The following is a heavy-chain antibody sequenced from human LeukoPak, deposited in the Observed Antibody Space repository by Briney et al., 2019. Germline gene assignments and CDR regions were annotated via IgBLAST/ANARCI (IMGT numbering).Heavy chain of an antibody. CDR3: GRDSSGSNYRNWFDP. Sequence: ASVKVSCKASGYTFTSYAMHWVRQAPGQRLEWMGWINAGNGNTKYSQEFQGRVTITRDTSASTAYRELSSLRSKDMAVYYGGRDSSGSNYRNWFDPCGQGTLVTGSS. CDR1: GYTFTSYA. V-gene: IGHV1-3*03. CDR2: INAGNGNT. J-gene: IGHJ5*02. D-gene: IGHD1-26*01.